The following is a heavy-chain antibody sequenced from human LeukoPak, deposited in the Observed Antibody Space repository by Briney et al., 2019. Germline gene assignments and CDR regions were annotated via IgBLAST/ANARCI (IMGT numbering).Heavy chain of an antibody. CDR2: INPSGGST. J-gene: IGHJ4*02. V-gene: IGHV1-46*01. Sequence: ASVKVSCKASGYTFTSYYMRWVRQAPGQGLEWMGIINPSGGSTSYAQKFQGRVTMTRDTSTSTVYMELSSLRSEDTAVYYCARDGQVSGYSYGPDYWGQGTLVTVSS. CDR1: GYTFTSYY. D-gene: IGHD5-18*01. CDR3: ARDGQVSGYSYGPDY.